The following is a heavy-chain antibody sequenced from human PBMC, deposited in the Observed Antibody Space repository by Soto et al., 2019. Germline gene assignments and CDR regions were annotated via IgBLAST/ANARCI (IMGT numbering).Heavy chain of an antibody. CDR1: GFPFSIHW. CDR3: AGGSY. V-gene: IGHV3-7*01. Sequence: EMHLVESGGGLVQPGGSLRLSCAASGFPFSIHWMNWVRQAPGKGLEWVANLNQNGREKYYVDSVKGRFTISRDNAKNSLSLQMNSLRAEDTAVYYCAGGSYWGQGNLVTVSS. CDR2: LNQNGREK. J-gene: IGHJ4*02.